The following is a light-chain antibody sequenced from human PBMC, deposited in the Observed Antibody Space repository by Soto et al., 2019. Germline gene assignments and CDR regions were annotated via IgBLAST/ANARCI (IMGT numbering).Light chain of an antibody. CDR2: GAS. Sequence: EIVLTQSPGTLSLSPGERATLSCRASQSVSSSYLAWYQQKPGQAPRLLIYGASSRATGIPDRFSGSGSGTDFTLTISRLEPEDFAVYYCQQYGSLPRIFTFGPGAKVDIK. V-gene: IGKV3-20*01. CDR3: QQYGSLPRIFT. CDR1: QSVSSSY. J-gene: IGKJ3*01.